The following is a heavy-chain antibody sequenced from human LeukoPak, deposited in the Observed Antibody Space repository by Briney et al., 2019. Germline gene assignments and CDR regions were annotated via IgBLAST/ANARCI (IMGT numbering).Heavy chain of an antibody. CDR1: GFTFSSYS. D-gene: IGHD6-19*01. CDR2: ISSSSSTI. V-gene: IGHV3-48*01. J-gene: IGHJ4*02. Sequence: GSLRLPCAASGFTFSSYSMNWVRQAPGKGLEWVSYISSSSSTIYYADSVKGRFTISRDNAKNSLYLQMNSLRAEDTAVYYCAREQWLVPFDYWAREPWSPSPQ. CDR3: AREQWLVPFDY.